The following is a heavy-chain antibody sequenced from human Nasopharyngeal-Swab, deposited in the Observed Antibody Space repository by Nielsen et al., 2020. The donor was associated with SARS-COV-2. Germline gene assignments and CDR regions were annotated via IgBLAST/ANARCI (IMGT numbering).Heavy chain of an antibody. CDR2: VSYSGRT. Sequence: SETLSLTCAVSGASISSDYWGRIRQPPGKGLEWIGCVSYSGRTDYNPSLKSRVTISIDTSKKHFSLVLSSLTAADTALYYCTRGSLRTAPDCWGQGTLVTVSS. J-gene: IGHJ4*02. CDR3: TRGSLRTAPDC. CDR1: GASISSDY. V-gene: IGHV4-59*12. D-gene: IGHD4-17*01.